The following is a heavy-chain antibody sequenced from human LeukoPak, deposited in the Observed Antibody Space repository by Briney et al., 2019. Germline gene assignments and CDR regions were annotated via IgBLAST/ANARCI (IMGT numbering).Heavy chain of an antibody. J-gene: IGHJ4*02. Sequence: PGGSLRLSCAASGFTFSSYAMSWVRQAPGKGLEWVSAISGSGGSTYYADSVKGRFTISRDNSKNTLYLQMNNLRAEDTAVYYCAKDDYDSSGYYVDYWGQGTLVTVSS. D-gene: IGHD3-22*01. V-gene: IGHV3-23*01. CDR3: AKDDYDSSGYYVDY. CDR1: GFTFSSYA. CDR2: ISGSGGST.